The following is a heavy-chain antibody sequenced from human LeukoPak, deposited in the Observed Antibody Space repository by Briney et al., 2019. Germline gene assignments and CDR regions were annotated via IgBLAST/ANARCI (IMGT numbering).Heavy chain of an antibody. J-gene: IGHJ3*02. CDR3: ARYSGSYPHDAFEI. D-gene: IGHD1-26*01. Sequence: SETLSLTCAVYGGSFSGYYWSWIRQPPGKGLEWIGYIYYSGSTSYNPSLKSRVTISVDTSKNQFSLKLRSVTAADTAVYYCARYSGSYPHDAFEIWGQGTMVTVSS. CDR1: GGSFSGYY. V-gene: IGHV4-59*13. CDR2: IYYSGST.